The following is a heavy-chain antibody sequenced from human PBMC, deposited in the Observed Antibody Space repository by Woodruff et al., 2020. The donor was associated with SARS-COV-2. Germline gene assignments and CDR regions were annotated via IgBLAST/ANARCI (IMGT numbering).Heavy chain of an antibody. CDR3: ARVGIGSYDAFDI. CDR2: NAGNGNT. V-gene: IGHV1-3*01. D-gene: IGHD1-26*01. J-gene: IGHJ3*02. Sequence: NAGNGNTKYSQKFQGRVTITRDTSASTAYMELSSLRSEDTAVYYCARVGIGSYDAFDIWGQGTMVT.